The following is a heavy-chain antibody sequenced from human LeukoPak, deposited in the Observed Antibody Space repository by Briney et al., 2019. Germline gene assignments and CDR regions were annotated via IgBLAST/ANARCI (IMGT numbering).Heavy chain of an antibody. CDR1: GFTFNNYW. D-gene: IGHD4-23*01. V-gene: IGHV3-7*01. Sequence: GGSLRLSCAASGFTFNNYWRRWVRQAPGKGLEWVANIREGGSEKNYVDSVKGRFTISRDNAKISLYLQMNSLRVEDTAVYYCATDRKVGTWDPRFDYWGQGTLVTVSS. J-gene: IGHJ4*02. CDR2: IREGGSEK. CDR3: ATDRKVGTWDPRFDY.